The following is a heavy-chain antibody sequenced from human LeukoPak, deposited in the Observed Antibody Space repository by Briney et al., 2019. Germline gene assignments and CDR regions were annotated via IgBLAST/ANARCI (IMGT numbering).Heavy chain of an antibody. D-gene: IGHD5-24*01. V-gene: IGHV4-4*07. J-gene: IGHJ6*02. CDR1: GDSISTYY. CDR2: IRNSGST. Sequence: SETLSLTCTVSGDSISTYYWTWIRQPAGEGLEWIGRIRNSGSTVYNPSLTSRVSMSLDTSKNQFSLQLISVTAADTAVYYCARGHGGPGADYYYGVDVWGQGTTVTVSS. CDR3: ARGHGGPGADYYYGVDV.